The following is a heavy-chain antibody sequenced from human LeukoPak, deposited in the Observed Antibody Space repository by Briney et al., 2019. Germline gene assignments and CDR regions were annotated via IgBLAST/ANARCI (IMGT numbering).Heavy chain of an antibody. CDR3: ARSRDGYGWFDP. V-gene: IGHV3-30*04. J-gene: IGHJ5*02. CDR2: ISYDGSNK. Sequence: GGSLRLSCAASGFTFSSYAMHWVRQAPGKGLEWVAVISYDGSNKYYADSVKGRFTISRDNSKNTLYLQMNSLRAEDTAVYYCARSRDGYGWFDPWGQGTLVTVSS. D-gene: IGHD5-24*01. CDR1: GFTFSSYA.